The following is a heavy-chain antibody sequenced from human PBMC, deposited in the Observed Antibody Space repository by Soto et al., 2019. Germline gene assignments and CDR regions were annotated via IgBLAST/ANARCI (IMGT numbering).Heavy chain of an antibody. D-gene: IGHD2-8*01. CDR1: GYTFTSYY. J-gene: IGHJ5*02. CDR2: INPSGGST. V-gene: IGHV1-46*01. Sequence: ASVKVSCKASGYTFTSYYMHWVRQAPGQGLEWMGIINPSGGSTSYAQKFQGRVTMTRDTSTSTVYMELSSLRSEDTAIYYCAKKAGLVSLYPPEFDPRGQGTLVTVSS. CDR3: AKKAGLVSLYPPEFDP.